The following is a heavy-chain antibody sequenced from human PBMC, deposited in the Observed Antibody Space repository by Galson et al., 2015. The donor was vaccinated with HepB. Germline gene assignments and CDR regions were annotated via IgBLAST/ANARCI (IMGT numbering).Heavy chain of an antibody. CDR1: GFTFGDYA. CDR3: TRDYFYDGVWFDP. J-gene: IGHJ5*02. V-gene: IGHV3-49*03. CDR2: IRNKAYGGTA. D-gene: IGHD5/OR15-5a*01. Sequence: SLRLSCAASGFTFGDYAMSWFRQAPGKGLEWVGFIRNKAYGGTAEYAASVKGSFTISRDDSKSIAYLQMNSLKTEDTAAYYCTRDYFYDGVWFDPWGQGTLVTVSS.